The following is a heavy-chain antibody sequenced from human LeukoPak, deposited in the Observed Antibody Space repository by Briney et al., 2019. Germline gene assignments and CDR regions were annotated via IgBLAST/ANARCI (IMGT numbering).Heavy chain of an antibody. Sequence: QPGGSLRLSCAASGFTFSSYGMHWVRQAPGKGLEWVAVIWYDGSNKYYADSVKGRFTISRDNSKNTLYLQMNSLRAEDTAVYYCASQASGWYRRAFDYWGQGTLVTVSS. V-gene: IGHV3-33*01. CDR3: ASQASGWYRRAFDY. CDR1: GFTFSSYG. J-gene: IGHJ4*02. D-gene: IGHD6-19*01. CDR2: IWYDGSNK.